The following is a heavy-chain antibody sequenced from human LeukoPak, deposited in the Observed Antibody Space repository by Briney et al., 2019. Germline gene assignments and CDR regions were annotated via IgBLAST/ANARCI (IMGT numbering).Heavy chain of an antibody. CDR2: INPSSGGT. Sequence: GASVKVSCKASGYTFTAQYMHWVRQAPGQGLEWMGRINPSSGGTNYVQKFQCRVTTTRDTSITTAYMELTSLRSDDTAVYYCASGTTERIDYWGQGTLVTVSS. D-gene: IGHD1-1*01. V-gene: IGHV1-2*06. J-gene: IGHJ4*02. CDR3: ASGTTERIDY. CDR1: GYTFTAQY.